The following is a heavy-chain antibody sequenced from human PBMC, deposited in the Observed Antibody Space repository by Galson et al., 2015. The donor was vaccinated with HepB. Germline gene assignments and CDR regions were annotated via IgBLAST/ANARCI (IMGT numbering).Heavy chain of an antibody. D-gene: IGHD3-16*01. CDR2: ISGYNGNT. J-gene: IGHJ3*02. CDR3: ARVLRGGSASDI. V-gene: IGHV1-18*04. Sequence: SVKASCKASGYTFNSYGVTWVRQAPGQGLEWMGWISGYNGNTNYAQKFQDRVTMTTDTSTGTAYMELGSLTSDDTSVYYCARVLRGGSASDIWGQGTAVTVSS. CDR1: GYTFNSYG.